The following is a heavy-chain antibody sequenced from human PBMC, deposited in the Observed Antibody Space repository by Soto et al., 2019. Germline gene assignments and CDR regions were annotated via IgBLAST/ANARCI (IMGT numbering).Heavy chain of an antibody. J-gene: IGHJ6*03. Sequence: QVQLVQSGAEVKKPGSSVKVSCKASGGTFSSYTISWVRQAPGQGLEWMGRIIPILGIANYAQKFQGRVTITADKSTSTAYMELSSLRSEDTAVYYCARGGCSGGSCYSHYYHYYMDVWGKGTTVTVSS. CDR2: IIPILGIA. D-gene: IGHD2-15*01. V-gene: IGHV1-69*02. CDR3: ARGGCSGGSCYSHYYHYYMDV. CDR1: GGTFSSYT.